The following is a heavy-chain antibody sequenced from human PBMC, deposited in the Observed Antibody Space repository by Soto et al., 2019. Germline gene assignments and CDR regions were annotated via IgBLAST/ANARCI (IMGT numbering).Heavy chain of an antibody. CDR2: ISSSSGTI. D-gene: IGHD3-16*01. J-gene: IGHJ4*02. CDR3: ARGGRTGYYFDS. CDR1: EFTFSPYG. Sequence: GGSLRLSYTAPEFTFSPYGMNWVRQAPGKGLEWVSYISSSSGTIYYADSVKGRFTISRDNANNALYLQMSGLRTEDTAVYYCARGGRTGYYFDSWGPGTLVTVSS. V-gene: IGHV3-48*01.